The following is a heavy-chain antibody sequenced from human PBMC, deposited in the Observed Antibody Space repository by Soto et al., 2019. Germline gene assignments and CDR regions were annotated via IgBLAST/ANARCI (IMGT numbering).Heavy chain of an antibody. J-gene: IGHJ4*02. CDR3: ARDTSRDGDCFFDS. CDR1: GDSFGRGGYF. V-gene: IGHV4-31*03. Sequence: QVQLQESGPGLVKPSQTLSLTCTVSGDSFGRGGYFGSLIRQHPGKGLEWIGYTYYSGSTYYNPSLKSRIPRSVDTSKNQFSPKLTSVPAADTAVYYCARDTSRDGDCFFDSWGQGTLVTVSS. CDR2: TYYSGST. D-gene: IGHD2-21*02.